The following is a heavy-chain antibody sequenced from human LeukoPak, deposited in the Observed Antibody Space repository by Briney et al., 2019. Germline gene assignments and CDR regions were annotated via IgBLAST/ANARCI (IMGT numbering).Heavy chain of an antibody. CDR2: IIPIFGTA. J-gene: IGHJ5*02. CDR1: GGTFSSYA. V-gene: IGHV1-69*05. Sequence: ASVKVSCKASGGTFSSYAISWVRQAPGQGLEWMGGIIPIFGTANYAQKFQGRVTITTDESTSTGYMELSSLRSEDTAVYYCASWAAAGENWFDPWGQGTLVTVSS. CDR3: ASWAAAGENWFDP. D-gene: IGHD6-13*01.